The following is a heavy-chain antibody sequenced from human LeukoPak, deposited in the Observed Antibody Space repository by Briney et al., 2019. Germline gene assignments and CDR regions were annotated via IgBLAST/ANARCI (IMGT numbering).Heavy chain of an antibody. Sequence: SVKVSCKASGGTFSSYAISWVRQAPGQGLEWMGGIIPIFGTANYAQKFQGRVPITADESTSTAYMELSSLRSEDTAVYYCARVASGYCSSTSCYDYWGQGTLVTVSS. CDR1: GGTFSSYA. CDR2: IIPIFGTA. J-gene: IGHJ4*02. V-gene: IGHV1-69*13. D-gene: IGHD2-2*01. CDR3: ARVASGYCSSTSCYDY.